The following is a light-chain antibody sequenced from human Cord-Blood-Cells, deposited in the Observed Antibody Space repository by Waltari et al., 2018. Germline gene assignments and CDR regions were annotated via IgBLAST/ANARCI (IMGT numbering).Light chain of an antibody. J-gene: IGLJ1*01. CDR2: GNS. Sequence: QSVLTQPPSVSGAPGQRVTISCTGSRSNIGAGYAVHWYQPLPGTAPKLLIYGNSNRPSGVPDRFSGSKSGTSASLAITGLQAEDEADYYCQSYDSSLSGYVFGTGTKVTVL. CDR1: RSNIGAGYA. V-gene: IGLV1-40*01. CDR3: QSYDSSLSGYV.